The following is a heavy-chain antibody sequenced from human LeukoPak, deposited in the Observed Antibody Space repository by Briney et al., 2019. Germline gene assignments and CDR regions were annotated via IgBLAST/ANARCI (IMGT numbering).Heavy chain of an antibody. V-gene: IGHV1-69*04. Sequence: ASVKVSCKASGGTFSSYAISWVRQAPGQGLEWMGRIIPILGIANYAQKFQGRVTITADKSTSTAYMELSSLRSEDTAVYNCAEGYCTNGVCSHFDYWGQGTLVTVSS. CDR1: GGTFSSYA. J-gene: IGHJ4*02. CDR3: AEGYCTNGVCSHFDY. D-gene: IGHD2-8*01. CDR2: IIPILGIA.